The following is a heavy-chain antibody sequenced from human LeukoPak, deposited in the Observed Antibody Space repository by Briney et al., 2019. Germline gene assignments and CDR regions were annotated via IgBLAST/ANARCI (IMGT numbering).Heavy chain of an antibody. V-gene: IGHV6-1*01. J-gene: IGHJ4*02. CDR2: TYYRSRWYN. D-gene: IGHD3-22*01. CDR3: ARESSGYFFDY. Sequence: SQTLSLTCAISGDSVSSNSAAWSWIRRSPSRGLEWLGRTYYRSRWYNDYALSVKSRITINPDTSKNQFSLQPNSVTPEDAAVYYCARESSGYFFDYWGQGTLVTVSS. CDR1: GDSVSSNSAA.